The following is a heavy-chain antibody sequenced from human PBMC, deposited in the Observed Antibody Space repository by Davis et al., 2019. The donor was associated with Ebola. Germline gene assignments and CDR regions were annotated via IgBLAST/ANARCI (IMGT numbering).Heavy chain of an antibody. CDR1: GYTFTSYA. CDR3: ARAGQQLVQKRGFYYYYGMDV. D-gene: IGHD6-13*01. CDR2: INAGNGNT. Sequence: ASVKVSCKASGYTFTSYAMHWVRQAPGQRLEWMGRINAGNGNTKYSQKFQGRVTITRDTSASTAYMELSSLRSEDTAVYYCARAGQQLVQKRGFYYYYGMDVWGQGTTVTVSS. J-gene: IGHJ6*02. V-gene: IGHV1-3*01.